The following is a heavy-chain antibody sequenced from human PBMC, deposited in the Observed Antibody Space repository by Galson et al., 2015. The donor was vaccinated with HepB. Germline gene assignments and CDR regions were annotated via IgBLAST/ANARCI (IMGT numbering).Heavy chain of an antibody. CDR1: GFIFSNYA. Sequence: SLRLSCAASGFIFSNYAMYWVRQAPGKGLEWVADISYDGYNKYYADSVKGRFTISRDNSKNTLYLQMNSLRAEDTAVYYCARVRSSGWYGGIFDSWGQGTLVTVSS. CDR2: ISYDGYNK. D-gene: IGHD6-19*01. J-gene: IGHJ4*02. V-gene: IGHV3-30-3*01. CDR3: ARVRSSGWYGGIFDS.